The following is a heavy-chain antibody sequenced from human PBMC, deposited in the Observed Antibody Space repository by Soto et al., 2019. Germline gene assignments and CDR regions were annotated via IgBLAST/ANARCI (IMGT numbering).Heavy chain of an antibody. CDR1: GFTVSSNY. CDR2: IYSGGST. Sequence: GGSLRLSCAASGFTVSSNYMSWVRQAPGKGLEWVSVIYSGGSTYYADSVKGRLTISRDNSKNTLYLQMNSLRAEDTAVYYCARCRLAVAGDAAFDIWGQGTMVTVSS. V-gene: IGHV3-53*01. J-gene: IGHJ3*02. CDR3: ARCRLAVAGDAAFDI. D-gene: IGHD6-19*01.